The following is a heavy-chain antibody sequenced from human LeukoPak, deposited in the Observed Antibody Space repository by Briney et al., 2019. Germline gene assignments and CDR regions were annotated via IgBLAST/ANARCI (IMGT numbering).Heavy chain of an antibody. CDR1: GGSFSGYY. V-gene: IGHV4-34*01. Sequence: SETLSLTCAVYGGSFSGYYWSWIRQPPGKGLEWIGEINHSGSTNYNPSLKSRVTISVDTSKNHFSLKLSSVTAADTAVYYCARGGLTIYGVVIGLGFDYWGQGTLVTVSS. J-gene: IGHJ4*02. CDR3: ARGGLTIYGVVIGLGFDY. D-gene: IGHD3-3*01. CDR2: INHSGST.